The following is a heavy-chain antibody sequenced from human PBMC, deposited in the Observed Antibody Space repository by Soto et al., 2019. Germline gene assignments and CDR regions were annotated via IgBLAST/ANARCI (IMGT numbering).Heavy chain of an antibody. D-gene: IGHD1-26*01. CDR2: IWYDGSNK. Sequence: QVQLVESGGGVVQPGRSLRLSCAASGFTFSSYGMHWVRQAPGKGLEWVAVIWYDGSNKYYADSVKGRFTISRDNSKNTLYLQMNSLRAEDTAVYYCARDQVGAIQRNYYYGMDDWGQGTTVTVSS. V-gene: IGHV3-33*01. CDR3: ARDQVGAIQRNYYYGMDD. CDR1: GFTFSSYG. J-gene: IGHJ6*02.